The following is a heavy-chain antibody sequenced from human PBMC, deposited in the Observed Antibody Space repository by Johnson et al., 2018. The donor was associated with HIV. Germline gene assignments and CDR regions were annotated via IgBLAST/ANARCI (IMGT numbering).Heavy chain of an antibody. Sequence: VQLVESGGGLIQPGGSLRLSCAASGFTVSSYYMSWVRQAPGKGLEWVSVIYSGGSTYYADSVKGRFTISRDTAKNSLYLQMNSLRAEDTALYYCARGKLPAALRRGDAFDIWGQGTMVTVSS. CDR1: GFTVSSYY. D-gene: IGHD2-2*01. CDR3: ARGKLPAALRRGDAFDI. CDR2: IYSGGST. J-gene: IGHJ3*02. V-gene: IGHV3-53*01.